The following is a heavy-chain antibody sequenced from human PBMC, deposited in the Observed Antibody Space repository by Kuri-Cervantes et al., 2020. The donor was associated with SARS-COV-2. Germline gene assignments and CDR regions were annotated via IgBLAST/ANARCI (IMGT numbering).Heavy chain of an antibody. V-gene: IGHV4-39*01. CDR3: ARHRLKNKTYYYDSSGYYYFDY. CDR1: GGSISSYY. CDR2: IYYSGST. J-gene: IGHJ4*02. D-gene: IGHD3-22*01. Sequence: SETLSLTCTVSGGSISSYYWGWIRQPPGKGLERIGSIYYSGSTYYNPSLKSRVTISVDTSKNQFSLKLSSVTAADTAVYYCARHRLKNKTYYYDSSGYYYFDYWGQGTLVTVSS.